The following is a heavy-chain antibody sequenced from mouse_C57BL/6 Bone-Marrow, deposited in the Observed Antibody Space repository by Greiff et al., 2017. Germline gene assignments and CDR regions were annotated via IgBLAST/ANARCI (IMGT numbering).Heavy chain of an antibody. CDR3: ARGYYAMDY. V-gene: IGHV5-15*04. Sequence: EVKLVESGGGLVQPGGSLKLSCAASGFTFSDYGMAWVRQAPRKGPEWVAFISNLAYSIYYADTVTGRFTISSENAKNTLYLEMSSLRSEDTAMYYCARGYYAMDYWGQGTSVTVSS. J-gene: IGHJ4*01. CDR2: ISNLAYSI. CDR1: GFTFSDYG.